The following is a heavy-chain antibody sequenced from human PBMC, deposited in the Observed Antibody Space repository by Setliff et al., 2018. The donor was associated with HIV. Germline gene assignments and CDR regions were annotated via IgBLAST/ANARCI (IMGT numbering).Heavy chain of an antibody. J-gene: IGHJ5*02. CDR1: GFSFGTYS. CDR3: GKDSRDWSDG. CDR2: ISSTGGTT. V-gene: IGHV3-23*01. D-gene: IGHD2-2*01. Sequence: GGSLRLSCLASGFSFGTYSMTWVRQAPGKGLEWVSGISSTGGTTYYADSVKGRFTISRDNSKNTLFLQVKSLTAEDTAIYYCGKDSRDWSDGWGQGTLVTVSS.